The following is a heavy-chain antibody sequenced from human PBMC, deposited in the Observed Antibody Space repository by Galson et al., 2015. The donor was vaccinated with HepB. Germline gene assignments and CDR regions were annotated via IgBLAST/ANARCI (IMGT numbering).Heavy chain of an antibody. CDR1: GFTFSTSN. D-gene: IGHD6-19*01. CDR2: ISGNGSYI. J-gene: IGHJ3*02. Sequence: SLRLSCAASGFTFSTSNMNWVRQTPGEGLEWVSSISGNGSYISYADSMQGRFSISRDNAKNSLFLQMNNLRAEDTAAYYCARAPRPPPSADSLDIWGQGTMVPVSS. CDR3: ARAPRPPPSADSLDI. V-gene: IGHV3-21*01.